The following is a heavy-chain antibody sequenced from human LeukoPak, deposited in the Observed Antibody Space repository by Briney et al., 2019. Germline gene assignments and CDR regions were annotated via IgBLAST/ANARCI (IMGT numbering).Heavy chain of an antibody. D-gene: IGHD4/OR15-4a*01. J-gene: IGHJ6*02. V-gene: IGHV4-39*07. CDR1: GGSISSSSYY. Sequence: PSETLSLTCTVSGGSISSSSYYWGWIRQPSGKGLEWIGSIYYSGSTYYNPSLKSRVTISVDTSKNQFSLKLSSVTAADTAVYYCAREDPRTKVPEGMDVWGQGTTVTVSS. CDR3: AREDPRTKVPEGMDV. CDR2: IYYSGST.